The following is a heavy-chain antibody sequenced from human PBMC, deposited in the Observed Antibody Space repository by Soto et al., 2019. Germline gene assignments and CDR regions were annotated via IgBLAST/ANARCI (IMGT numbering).Heavy chain of an antibody. D-gene: IGHD5-12*01. CDR2: LSVSGNTT. CDR1: GFTFGGHA. CDR3: AKSPPRIVAYFDY. V-gene: IGHV3-23*01. J-gene: IGHJ4*02. Sequence: EVQLLQSGGGLAQPGGSLRLTCEGSGFTFGGHAMAWVRQAPGKGLEWVSSLSVSGNTTYYADSARGRFTISRDNSKNMLFLPMNSLKVDDTAIYFCAKSPPRIVAYFDYWGQGALVTVSS.